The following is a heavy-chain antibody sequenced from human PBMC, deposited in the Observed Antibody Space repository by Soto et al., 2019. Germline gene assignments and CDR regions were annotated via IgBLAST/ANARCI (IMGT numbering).Heavy chain of an antibody. CDR3: ARGLMHLYGMDV. V-gene: IGHV3-74*01. CDR1: GFTFSSYW. CDR2: IYTDGSRT. D-gene: IGHD3-16*01. Sequence: EVQLVESGGGLVQPGGSPRLSCAASGFTFSSYWMHWVRQAPGKGLVWVSRIYTDGSRTNYADSVKGRFTISRDNAKNTLYLQINSLRAEDTAVYYCARGLMHLYGMDVWGQGTTVTVSS. J-gene: IGHJ6*02.